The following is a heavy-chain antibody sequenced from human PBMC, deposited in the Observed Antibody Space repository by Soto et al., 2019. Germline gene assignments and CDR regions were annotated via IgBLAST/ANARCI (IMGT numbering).Heavy chain of an antibody. J-gene: IGHJ4*02. Sequence: ASVKVSCKASGYTFTSYYMHWVRQAPGQGLEWMGWISAYNGNTNYAQKLQGRVTMTTDTSTSTAYMELRSLRSDDTAVYYCARVKGIQLWSVFDYWGKGTLVTVSS. CDR3: ARVKGIQLWSVFDY. CDR2: ISAYNGNT. CDR1: GYTFTSYY. D-gene: IGHD5-18*01. V-gene: IGHV1-18*04.